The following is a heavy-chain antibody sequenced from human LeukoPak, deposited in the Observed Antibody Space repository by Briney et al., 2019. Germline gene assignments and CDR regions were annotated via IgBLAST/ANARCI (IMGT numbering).Heavy chain of an antibody. J-gene: IGHJ3*01. V-gene: IGHV3-23*01. Sequence: GGSLRLSCAASGFTFRSYAMSWVRQAPGKGLEWVSAISGSGGSTYYADPVEGRFTISRDNSKNTLYLQMNSLRAEDTAVYYCARSSYSSSSSVWGQGTMVTVSS. CDR2: ISGSGGST. CDR3: ARSSYSSSSSV. CDR1: GFTFRSYA. D-gene: IGHD6-6*01.